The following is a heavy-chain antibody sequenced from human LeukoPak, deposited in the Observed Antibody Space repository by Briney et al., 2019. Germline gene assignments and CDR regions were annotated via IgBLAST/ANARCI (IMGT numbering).Heavy chain of an antibody. CDR3: ARLRFSSGWNFDY. D-gene: IGHD6-19*01. CDR2: IYYSGNT. Sequence: KPSETLSLTCTISGGSISSSSYYWGWIRQPPGKGLEWNGSIYYSGNTYYTPSLKSRVTISVDTSKNQFSLNLSSVTAADTAVYYCARLRFSSGWNFDYWGQGTLVTVSS. CDR1: GGSISSSSYY. V-gene: IGHV4-39*01. J-gene: IGHJ4*02.